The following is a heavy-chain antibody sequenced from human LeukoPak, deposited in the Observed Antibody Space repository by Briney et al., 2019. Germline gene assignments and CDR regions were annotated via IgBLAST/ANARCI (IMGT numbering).Heavy chain of an antibody. J-gene: IGHJ4*02. CDR3: ATNTGSFFAWFDY. CDR1: GNSISSGDYY. V-gene: IGHV4-61*02. D-gene: IGHD1-26*01. Sequence: PSETLSRTCTVSGNSISSGDYYWSWIRQPAGKGLEWIGRISSSGSTNYNPSLKSRVTISVDTSKNQFSLKLSSVSAADSAVYSCATNTGSFFAWFDYWGQGTLVTVSS. CDR2: ISSSGST.